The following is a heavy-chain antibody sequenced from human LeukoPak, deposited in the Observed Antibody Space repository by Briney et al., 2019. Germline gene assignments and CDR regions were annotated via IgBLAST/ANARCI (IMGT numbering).Heavy chain of an antibody. J-gene: IGHJ4*02. CDR2: IYPGDSDT. CDR1: GYSFTSYW. CDR3: ARYVRRGYSAYDTYFDY. D-gene: IGHD5-12*01. V-gene: IGHV5-51*01. Sequence: GESLKISCKGSGYSFTSYWIGWVRQMPGKGLEWMGIIYPGDSDTRYSPSFQGQVTISADKSISTAYLQWSSLKASDTAMYYCARYVRRGYSAYDTYFDYWGQGTLVTVSS.